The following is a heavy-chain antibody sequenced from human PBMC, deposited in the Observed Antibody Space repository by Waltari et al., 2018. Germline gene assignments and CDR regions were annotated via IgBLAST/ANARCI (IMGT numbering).Heavy chain of an antibody. D-gene: IGHD4-17*01. CDR2: ISSSSSYI. Sequence: EVQLVESGGGLVKPGGSLRLACAASGFTFSSYSMNLVRQAPGQGLGWVSSISSSSSYIYYADSVKGRFTISRDNAKNSLYLQMNSLRAEDTAVYYCARSGDTVTTFLDYYGMDVWGQGTTVTVSS. V-gene: IGHV3-21*01. J-gene: IGHJ6*02. CDR1: GFTFSSYS. CDR3: ARSGDTVTTFLDYYGMDV.